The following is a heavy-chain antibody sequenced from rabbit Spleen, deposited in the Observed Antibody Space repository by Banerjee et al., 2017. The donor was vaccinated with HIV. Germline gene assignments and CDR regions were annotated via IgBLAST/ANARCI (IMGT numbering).Heavy chain of an antibody. CDR3: ARLFAYAGYAGFGYASLDYFNL. Sequence: QELLVESGGRLVQAGGSLKISYKSCRFVFSSGGVSWVRQAPGKGPEWIACIYNGDSSTYYASWVNGRFTISRSTSLNTVTLQMTSLTAADTATYFCARLFAYAGYAGFGYASLDYFNLWGPGTLVTVS. CDR2: IYNGDSST. D-gene: IGHD6-1*01. CDR1: RFVFSSGG. J-gene: IGHJ4*01. V-gene: IGHV1S47*01.